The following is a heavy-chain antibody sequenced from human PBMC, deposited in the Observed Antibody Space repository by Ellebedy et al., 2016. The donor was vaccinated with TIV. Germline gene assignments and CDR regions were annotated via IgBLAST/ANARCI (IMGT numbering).Heavy chain of an antibody. CDR3: ASAGGSGWYYNNYYFDY. D-gene: IGHD6-19*01. J-gene: IGHJ4*02. Sequence: GESLKIPXAASGFTFSSYAMSWVRQAPGKGLEWVSAISGSGGRTYYADSVKGRFTISRDNAKNSLYLQMNSLRAEDTAIYYCASAGGSGWYYNNYYFDYWGQGTLVTVSS. CDR2: ISGSGGRT. CDR1: GFTFSSYA. V-gene: IGHV3-23*01.